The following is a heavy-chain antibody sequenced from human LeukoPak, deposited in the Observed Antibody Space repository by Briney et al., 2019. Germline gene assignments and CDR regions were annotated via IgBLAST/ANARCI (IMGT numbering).Heavy chain of an antibody. V-gene: IGHV4-59*01. Sequence: SETLSLTCTVSAVSISSYYWSWIRQPPGKGLEWIGCIDYSGRTNYNPSLKSRVTISVDTSKNQFSLKLSSVTAADTALYYCARAAEDYDILTGRYNYMDVWGKGTTVTVSS. CDR3: ARAAEDYDILTGRYNYMDV. J-gene: IGHJ6*03. CDR2: IDYSGRT. CDR1: AVSISSYY. D-gene: IGHD3-9*01.